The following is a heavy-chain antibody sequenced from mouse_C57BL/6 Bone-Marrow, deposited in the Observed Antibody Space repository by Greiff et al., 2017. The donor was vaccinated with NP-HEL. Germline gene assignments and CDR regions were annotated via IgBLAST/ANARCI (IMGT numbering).Heavy chain of an antibody. D-gene: IGHD1-1*01. CDR2: ISNGGGST. J-gene: IGHJ1*03. CDR1: GFTFSDYY. V-gene: IGHV5-12*01. Sequence: EVQLVESGGGLVQPGGSLKLSCAASGFTFSDYYMYWVRQTPEKRLEWVAYISNGGGSTYYPDTVKGRFTISRDNAKNTLYLQMSRLKSEDTAMYYCARRYYGSSYPYWYFDVWGTGTTVTVSS. CDR3: ARRYYGSSYPYWYFDV.